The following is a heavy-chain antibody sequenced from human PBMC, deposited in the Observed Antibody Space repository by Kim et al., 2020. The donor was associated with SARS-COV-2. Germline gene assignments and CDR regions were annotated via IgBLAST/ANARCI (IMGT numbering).Heavy chain of an antibody. CDR1: GGSISSTSYY. CDR2: IYYSGSI. J-gene: IGHJ4*02. CDR3: VRDEYADYYDISGYYLGSY. V-gene: IGHV4-39*02. Sequence: SETLSLSCTVSGGSISSTSYYWGWIRQPPGKGLEWIGSIYYSGSIYYNPSLKSRVTISVDTSKNQFSLKLSSVTAADTAVYYCVRDEYADYYDISGYYLGSYWGRGTLVTVSS. D-gene: IGHD3-22*01.